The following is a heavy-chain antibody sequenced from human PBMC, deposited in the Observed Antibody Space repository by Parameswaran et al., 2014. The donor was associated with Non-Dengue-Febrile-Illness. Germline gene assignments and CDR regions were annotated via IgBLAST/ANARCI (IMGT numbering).Heavy chain of an antibody. CDR3: ARHPNTLDYDSSGYQSYFDY. Sequence: LRLSCTVSGGSISSGDYYWSWIRQPPGKGLEWIGYIYYSGSTYYNPSLKSRVTISVDTSKNQFSLKLSSVTAADTAVYYCARHPNTLDYDSSGYQSYFDYWGQGTLVTVSS. J-gene: IGHJ4*02. V-gene: IGHV4-30-4*01. CDR1: GGSISSGDYY. CDR2: IYYSGST. D-gene: IGHD3-22*01.